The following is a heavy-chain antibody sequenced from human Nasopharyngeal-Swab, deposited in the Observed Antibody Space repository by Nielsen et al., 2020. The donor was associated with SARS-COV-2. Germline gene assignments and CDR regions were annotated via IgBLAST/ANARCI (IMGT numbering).Heavy chain of an antibody. CDR3: ARHRPVWFGELPYYYYYYMDV. CDR1: GGSISSYY. D-gene: IGHD3-10*01. V-gene: IGHV4-59*01. CDR2: IYYSGST. Sequence: GSLRLSCTVSGGSISSYYWSWIRQPPGKGLEWIGYIYYSGSTNYNPSLKSRVTISVDTSKNQFSLKLSSVTAADTAVYYCARHRPVWFGELPYYYYYYMDVWGKGTTVTVSS. J-gene: IGHJ6*03.